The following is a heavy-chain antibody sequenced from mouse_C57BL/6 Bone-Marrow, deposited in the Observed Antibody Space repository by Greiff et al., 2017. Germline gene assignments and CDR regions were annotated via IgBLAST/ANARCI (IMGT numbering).Heavy chain of an antibody. CDR2: INYDGSST. CDR3: AREGRYDYYAMDY. D-gene: IGHD6-1*01. Sequence: EVMLVESEGGLVQPGSSMKLSCTASGFTFSDYYMAWVRQVPEKGLEWVANINYDGSSTYYLDSLKSRFIISRDNAKNILYLQMSSLKSEDTATYYCAREGRYDYYAMDYWGQGTSVTVSS. CDR1: GFTFSDYY. V-gene: IGHV5-16*01. J-gene: IGHJ4*01.